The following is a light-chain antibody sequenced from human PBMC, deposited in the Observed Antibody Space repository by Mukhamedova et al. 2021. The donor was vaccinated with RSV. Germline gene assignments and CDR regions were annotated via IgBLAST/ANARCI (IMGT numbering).Light chain of an antibody. V-gene: IGKV1-12*01. CDR3: QGANTFPLT. CDR2: AAS. Sequence: WYQRRVHGKAPKLLIYAASSLQGGVPSRFGGSGFGTDFSLTISSLQPEDFATYYCQGANTFPLTFGGGTRVEI. J-gene: IGKJ4*01.